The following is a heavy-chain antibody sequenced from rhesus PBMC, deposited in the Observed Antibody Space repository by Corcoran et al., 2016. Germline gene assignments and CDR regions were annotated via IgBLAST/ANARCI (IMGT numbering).Heavy chain of an antibody. D-gene: IGHD3-34*01. CDR3: ARYLPWGEGFDY. Sequence: QVQLQESGPGLVTPSETLSLTCAVSGGSISSNYWSWLRQSTGKGLVGIGYIYGGRGSTIYNHSLKSRVTISTDTSKNQCSLKLSAVTAADTAVYYWARYLPWGEGFDYWGQGVLVTVSS. CDR1: GGSISSNY. V-gene: IGHV4-147*01. J-gene: IGHJ4*01. CDR2: IYGGRGST.